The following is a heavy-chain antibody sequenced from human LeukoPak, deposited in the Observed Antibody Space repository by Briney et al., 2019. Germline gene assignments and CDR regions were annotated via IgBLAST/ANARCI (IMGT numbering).Heavy chain of an antibody. CDR3: ARDINSVAFDM. V-gene: IGHV3-21*01. CDR2: IGFSTTYI. D-gene: IGHD1-1*01. Sequence: SGGSLRLSCAGSAFTFSSHTINWVRQAPGRGLEWVSCIGFSTTYIHYADSVNGRFPVTRDNAKGSVSLQMNSLRAEDTAVYYCARDINSVAFDMWGQGTVVAVSS. J-gene: IGHJ3*02. CDR1: AFTFSSHT.